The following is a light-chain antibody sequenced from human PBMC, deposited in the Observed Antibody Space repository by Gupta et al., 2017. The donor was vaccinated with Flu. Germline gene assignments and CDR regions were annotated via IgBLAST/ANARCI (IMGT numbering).Light chain of an antibody. CDR1: SSDVGGYNY. J-gene: IGLJ2*01. CDR2: EVS. V-gene: IGLV2-14*01. CDR3: SSYTSSSTVV. Sequence: QSALTQPASVSESPGQSITISCTGTSSDVGGYNYVSWYQQHPGKAPKLMIYEVSNRPSGISNRFSGSKSGNTASLTISGRQAEDEADYYCSSYTSSSTVVFGGGTKLTVL.